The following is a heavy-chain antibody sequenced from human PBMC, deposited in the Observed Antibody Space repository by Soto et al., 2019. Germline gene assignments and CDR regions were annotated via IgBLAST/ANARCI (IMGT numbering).Heavy chain of an antibody. Sequence: PGGSLRLSCTASGLIFRNFPLSWVRQAPGKGLEWVSAVTGGGDKTFYADSVKGRFTISRDNSKNTLYLQMNSLKGEDTAVYYCANAPSPYCGGDCYSEGYFDYWGQGALVTVSS. CDR1: GLIFRNFP. D-gene: IGHD2-21*02. CDR2: VTGGGDKT. CDR3: ANAPSPYCGGDCYSEGYFDY. J-gene: IGHJ4*02. V-gene: IGHV3-23*01.